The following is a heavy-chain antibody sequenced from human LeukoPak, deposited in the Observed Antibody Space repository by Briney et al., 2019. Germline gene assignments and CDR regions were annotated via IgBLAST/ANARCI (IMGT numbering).Heavy chain of an antibody. Sequence: SETQSLTCTVSGGSISSYYWSWIRQPPGKGLEWIGYIYTSGSTNYNPSLKSRVTISVDTSKNQFSLKLSSVTAADTAVYYCARHRTDSSPEDYYYYYYMDVWGKGTTVTVSS. V-gene: IGHV4-4*09. CDR2: IYTSGST. CDR3: ARHRTDSSPEDYYYYYYMDV. J-gene: IGHJ6*03. D-gene: IGHD6-13*01. CDR1: GGSISSYY.